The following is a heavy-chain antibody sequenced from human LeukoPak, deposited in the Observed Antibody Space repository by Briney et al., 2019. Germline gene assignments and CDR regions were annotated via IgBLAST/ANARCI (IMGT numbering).Heavy chain of an antibody. V-gene: IGHV5-51*01. D-gene: IGHD6-13*01. J-gene: IGHJ6*04. Sequence: GESLKISCKGSGYSFTSYWIGWVRQVPGKGLEWMGIIYPGDSDTRYSPSFQGQVTISADKSISTAYLQWSSLKASDTAMYYCAGAAAGTVGKYYYGMDVWGKGTTVTVSS. CDR2: IYPGDSDT. CDR1: GYSFTSYW. CDR3: AGAAAGTVGKYYYGMDV.